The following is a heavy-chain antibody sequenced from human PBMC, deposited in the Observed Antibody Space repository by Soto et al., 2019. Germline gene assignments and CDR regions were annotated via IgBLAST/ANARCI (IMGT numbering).Heavy chain of an antibody. CDR3: ARERYCSGGSCLLNYYYYGMDV. J-gene: IGHJ6*02. D-gene: IGHD2-15*01. Sequence: QVQLVQSGAEVKKPGSSVKVSCKASGGTFSSYAISWVRQAPGQGLEWMGGIIPIFGTANYAQKFQGRVTITADASTSTAYMELSSLRSEDTAVYYCARERYCSGGSCLLNYYYYGMDVWGQGTTVTVSS. CDR2: IIPIFGTA. V-gene: IGHV1-69*01. CDR1: GGTFSSYA.